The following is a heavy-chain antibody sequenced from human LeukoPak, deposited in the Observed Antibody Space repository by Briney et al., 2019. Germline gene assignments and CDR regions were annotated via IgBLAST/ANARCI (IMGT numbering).Heavy chain of an antibody. V-gene: IGHV1-24*01. D-gene: IGHD2-15*01. Sequence: GASVKVSCKVSGYTLTELSMHWVRQAPGKGLEWMGGFDPEDGEKIYAQKFQGRVTMNEDTSTDAAYMQVSSLRSEDTAVCYVATVGPGLRGVVAAIDYWGQGTLVTVSS. J-gene: IGHJ4*02. CDR3: ATVGPGLRGVVAAIDY. CDR2: FDPEDGEK. CDR1: GYTLTELS.